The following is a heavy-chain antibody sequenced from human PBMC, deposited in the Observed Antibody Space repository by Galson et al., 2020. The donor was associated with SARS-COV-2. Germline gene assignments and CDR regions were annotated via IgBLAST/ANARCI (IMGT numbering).Heavy chain of an antibody. J-gene: IGHJ6*03. Sequence: SETLSLTCTVSGGSISTSSDYWGWIRQPPGKGLEWIGTISYSGRTYYNPSLKSRVIISVDTSKNQFSLKMSSVTAEDTAVYYCARRKYYNYYMGVWGKGTTVTISS. CDR3: ARRKYYNYYMGV. V-gene: IGHV4-39*01. CDR1: GGSISTSSDY. CDR2: ISYSGRT.